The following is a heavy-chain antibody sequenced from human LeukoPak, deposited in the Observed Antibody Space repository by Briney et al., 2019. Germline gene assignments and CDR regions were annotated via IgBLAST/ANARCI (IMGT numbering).Heavy chain of an antibody. Sequence: GGSLRLSCAASGFTFSSYSMNWVRQAPGKGLEWASSISSSSSYIYYADSVKGRFTISRDNAKNSLYLQMNSLRAEDTAVYYCARDIGAPRGYYDSSDARYYFDYWGQGTLVTVSS. CDR3: ARDIGAPRGYYDSSDARYYFDY. J-gene: IGHJ4*02. CDR1: GFTFSSYS. D-gene: IGHD3-22*01. V-gene: IGHV3-21*01. CDR2: ISSSSSYI.